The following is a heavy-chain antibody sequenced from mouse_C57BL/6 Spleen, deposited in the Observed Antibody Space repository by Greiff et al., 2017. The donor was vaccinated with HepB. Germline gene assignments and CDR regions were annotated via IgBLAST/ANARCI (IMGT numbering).Heavy chain of an antibody. CDR2: ISYDGSN. V-gene: IGHV3-6*01. D-gene: IGHD1-1*01. J-gene: IGHJ1*03. Sequence: EVKLMESGPGLVKPSQSLSLTCSVTGYSITSGYYWNWIRQFPGNKLEWMGYISYDGSNNYNPSLKNRISITRDTSKNQFFLKLNSVTTEDTATYYCARFPTTDPWYFDVWGTGTTVTVSS. CDR3: ARFPTTDPWYFDV. CDR1: GYSITSGYY.